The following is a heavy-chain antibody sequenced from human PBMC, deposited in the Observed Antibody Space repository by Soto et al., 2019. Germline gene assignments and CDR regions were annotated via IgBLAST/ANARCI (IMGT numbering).Heavy chain of an antibody. CDR2: VYDSGST. CDR3: AREGNSDATGYANLDS. V-gene: IGHV4-59*01. D-gene: IGHD2-2*01. Sequence: ETLSVPCSVSAGSMTGGYWNCIRQPPGKTLEWFGYVYDSGSTSSHRFLMSPGTLSVDTSQNQFSLNLRSVPSADTALYYCAREGNSDATGYANLDSWGQGILVLVSS. CDR1: AGSMTGGY. J-gene: IGHJ4*02.